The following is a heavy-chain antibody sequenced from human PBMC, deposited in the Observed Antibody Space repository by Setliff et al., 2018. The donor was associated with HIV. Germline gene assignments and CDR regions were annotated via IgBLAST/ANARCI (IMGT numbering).Heavy chain of an antibody. D-gene: IGHD2-21*01. Sequence: SVKVSCKASGGTFTSYGFTWVRQAPGQGLEWMGGIIPIFHITNYAQKFQGRVTITADESTSTAYMELYNLRSEDTAMYYCTRGRGIIGALVYWGQGTLVTVSS. CDR3: TRGRGIIGALVY. V-gene: IGHV1-69*13. CDR2: IIPIFHIT. CDR1: GGTFTSYG. J-gene: IGHJ4*02.